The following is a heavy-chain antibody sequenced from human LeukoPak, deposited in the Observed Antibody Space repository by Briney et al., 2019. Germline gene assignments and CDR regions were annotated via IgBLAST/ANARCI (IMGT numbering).Heavy chain of an antibody. D-gene: IGHD3-3*01. J-gene: IGHJ6*02. CDR3: ARGSITIFGVGDYYYYGMDV. CDR1: SPSFSVYY. CDR2: INHGASN. Sequence: SAECQSLTRALYSPSFSVYYCSWIRQPPGEGLEWIGEINHGASNNYNPSLKSRVTISVDTSKNQFSLKLSSVTAADTAVYYCARGSITIFGVGDYYYYGMDVWGQGTTVTVSS. V-gene: IGHV4-34*01.